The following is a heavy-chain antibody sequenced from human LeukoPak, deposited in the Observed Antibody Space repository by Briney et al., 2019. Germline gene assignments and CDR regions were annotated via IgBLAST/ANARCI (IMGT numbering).Heavy chain of an antibody. CDR1: GGSISSGGYY. V-gene: IGHV4-61*08. D-gene: IGHD2-21*02. J-gene: IGHJ4*02. CDR3: ARSDCDGDCYWNDY. Sequence: PSETLSLTCTVSGGSISSGGYYWSWIRQHPGKGLEWIGYIYYSGSTNYNPSLKSRVTISLDTSKNQFSLKLTSVTAADTAVYYCARSDCDGDCYWNDYWGQGTLVTVSS. CDR2: IYYSGST.